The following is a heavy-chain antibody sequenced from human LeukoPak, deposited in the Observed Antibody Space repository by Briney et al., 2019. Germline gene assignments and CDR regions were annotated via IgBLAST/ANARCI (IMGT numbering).Heavy chain of an antibody. Sequence: ASVKVSCKASGYTFTGYYMHWVRQAPGQGLEWMGWINPNSGGTNYAQKFQGRVTMTRNTSISTAYMELSSLRSEDTAVYYCARGQSYYYYMDVWGKGTTVTISS. CDR1: GYTFTGYY. J-gene: IGHJ6*03. V-gene: IGHV1-2*02. CDR2: INPNSGGT. CDR3: ARGQSYYYYMDV.